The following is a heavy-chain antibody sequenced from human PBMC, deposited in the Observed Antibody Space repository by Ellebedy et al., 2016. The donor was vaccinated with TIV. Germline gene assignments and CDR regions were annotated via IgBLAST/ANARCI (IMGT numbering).Heavy chain of an antibody. D-gene: IGHD1-1*01. Sequence: SETLSLTXTVSGGSMSGSVYYWGWIRQPPGKGLEWIGSIYSSGRTFYNPSLKSRVTISVDMSKNQFSFKVTSVTAADTAVYYCSREEDNSSQRDWGQGTLVTVSS. CDR1: GGSMSGSVYY. CDR2: IYSSGRT. J-gene: IGHJ4*02. CDR3: SREEDNSSQRD. V-gene: IGHV4-39*02.